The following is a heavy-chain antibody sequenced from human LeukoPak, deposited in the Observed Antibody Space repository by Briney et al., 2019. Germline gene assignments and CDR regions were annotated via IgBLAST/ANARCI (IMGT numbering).Heavy chain of an antibody. CDR3: ARVGCSSTSCYVGLNNWFDP. CDR1: GYTFTSYD. CDR2: MNPNSGNT. Sequence: ASVNVSCKASGYTFTSYDINWVRQATGQGLEWMGWMNPNSGNTGYAQKFQGRVTMTRNTSISTAYMELSSLRSEDTAVYYCARVGCSSTSCYVGLNNWFDPWGQGTLVTVSS. D-gene: IGHD2-2*01. V-gene: IGHV1-8*01. J-gene: IGHJ5*02.